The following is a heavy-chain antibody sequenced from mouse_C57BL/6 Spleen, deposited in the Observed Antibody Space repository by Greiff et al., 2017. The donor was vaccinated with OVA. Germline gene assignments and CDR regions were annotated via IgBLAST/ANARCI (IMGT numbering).Heavy chain of an antibody. CDR3: FYYGSSDWYFDV. CDR1: GYTFTSYG. J-gene: IGHJ1*03. Sequence: ESGAELARPGASVKLSCKASGYTFTSYGISWVKQRTGQGLEWIGEIYPRSGNTYYNEKFKGKATLTADKSSSTAYMELRSLTSEDSAVYFCFYYGSSDWYFDVWGTGTTVTVSS. D-gene: IGHD1-1*01. CDR2: IYPRSGNT. V-gene: IGHV1-81*01.